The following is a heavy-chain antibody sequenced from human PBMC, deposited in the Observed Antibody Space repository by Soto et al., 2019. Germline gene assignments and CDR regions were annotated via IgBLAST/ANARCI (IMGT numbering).Heavy chain of an antibody. J-gene: IGHJ4*02. CDR1: GFAVSSYS. Sequence: HPWGSLRLSCAASGFAVSSYSMHWVRQAPGKGLEWVAAMSFDGNSKYFADSVKGRFKISRDTSKNTWSLEMESLGVEDSALYHCTRGRSMIANDDFEYWGQGTQVTVSS. CDR2: MSFDGNSK. D-gene: IGHD2-21*01. V-gene: IGHV3-30-3*01. CDR3: TRGRSMIANDDFEY.